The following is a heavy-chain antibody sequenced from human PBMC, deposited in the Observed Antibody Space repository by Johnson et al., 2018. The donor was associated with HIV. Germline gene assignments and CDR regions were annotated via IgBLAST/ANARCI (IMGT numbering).Heavy chain of an antibody. V-gene: IGHV3-66*03. CDR1: GFTVSSNY. CDR2: IYSGGST. CDR3: AGGEQLVHLGAFDI. Sequence: VQLVESGGGLIQPGGSLRLSCAASGFTVSSNYMSWVRQAPGKGLEWVSVIYSGGSTYYADSVTGRFTISRDNSKNTLYLQMNSLRAEDTAMYYCAGGEQLVHLGAFDIWGQGTMVTVSS. D-gene: IGHD6-13*01. J-gene: IGHJ3*02.